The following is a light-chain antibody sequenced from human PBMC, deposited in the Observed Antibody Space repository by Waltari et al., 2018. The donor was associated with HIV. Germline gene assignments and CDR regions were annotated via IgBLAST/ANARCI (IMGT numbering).Light chain of an antibody. Sequence: SPSASASLGASVKLTCTLSSGHRSYAIAWHQQQPEKGPHYLMKVTSDGSHRKGDGIPDRFSGSSSGAERYLTISSLQSEDEAAYYCQTWGTGIRVFGGGTKLTVL. V-gene: IGLV4-69*01. J-gene: IGLJ3*02. CDR1: SGHRSYA. CDR3: QTWGTGIRV. CDR2: VTSDGSH.